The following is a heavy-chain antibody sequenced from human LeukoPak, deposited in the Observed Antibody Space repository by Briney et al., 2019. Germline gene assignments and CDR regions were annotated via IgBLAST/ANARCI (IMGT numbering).Heavy chain of an antibody. J-gene: IGHJ4*02. CDR3: ARGGNSSWDY. Sequence: GGSLRLSCAVSGFAFSSYWMSWVRQVPGKGLEWVANIKQDGSEKYYVDSVKGRFSVSRDNAKNSLYLQMNSLRVEDTAVYYCARGGNSSWDYWGQGALVTVSS. CDR1: GFAFSSYW. CDR2: IKQDGSEK. D-gene: IGHD6-6*01. V-gene: IGHV3-7*01.